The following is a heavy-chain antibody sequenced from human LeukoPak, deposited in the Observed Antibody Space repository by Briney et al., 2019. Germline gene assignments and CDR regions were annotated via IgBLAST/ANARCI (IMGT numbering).Heavy chain of an antibody. CDR3: ARASTVGATQYYYYYGMDV. J-gene: IGHJ6*02. CDR1: GGTFSSYA. V-gene: IGHV1-69*04. Sequence: SVKVSCKASGGTFSSYAIRWVRQAPGQGLEWMGRIIPILGIANYAQKFQGRVTITADKSTSTAYMELSSLRSEDTAVYYCARASTVGATQYYYYYGMDVWGQGTTVTVSS. CDR2: IIPILGIA. D-gene: IGHD1-26*01.